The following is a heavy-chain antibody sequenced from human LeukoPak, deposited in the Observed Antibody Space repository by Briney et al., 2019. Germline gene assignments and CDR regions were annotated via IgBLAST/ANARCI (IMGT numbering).Heavy chain of an antibody. D-gene: IGHD6-19*01. CDR3: ARAVAGTMVIDY. V-gene: IGHV3-21*01. Sequence: PGGSLRLSCAASGFXFSSYSMNWVRQAPGKGLEWVSSISSSSRYIYYADSVKGRFTISRDNTKNSLYLQMNSLRAEDTAVYYCARAVAGTMVIDYWGQGTLVTVSS. CDR2: ISSSSRYI. CDR1: GFXFSSYS. J-gene: IGHJ4*02.